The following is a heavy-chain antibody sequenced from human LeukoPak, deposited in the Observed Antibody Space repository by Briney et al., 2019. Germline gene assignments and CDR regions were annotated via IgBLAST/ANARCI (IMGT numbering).Heavy chain of an antibody. D-gene: IGHD3-22*01. J-gene: IGHJ4*02. V-gene: IGHV1-2*02. CDR2: INPNSGGT. CDR3: ANDYYDSSGYYSMGY. Sequence: ASVKVSCKASGYTFTGYYMHWVRQAPGQGLEWMGWINPNSGGTNYAQKFQGRVTMTRDTSISTAYMELSRLRSDDTAVYYCANDYYDSSGYYSMGYWGQGTLVTVSS. CDR1: GYTFTGYY.